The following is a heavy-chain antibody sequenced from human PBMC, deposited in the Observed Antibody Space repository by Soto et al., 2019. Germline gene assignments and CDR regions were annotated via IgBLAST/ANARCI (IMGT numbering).Heavy chain of an antibody. J-gene: IGHJ6*02. CDR3: AKGYSSAYQYYYYAMDV. Sequence: GGSLRLSCAASGFTFSDYGMHWVRQAPGKGLEWVAVISFDGSNKYHADSVKGRFTISRDNSKNTLYLQMSSLRIEDTGVYYCAKGYSSAYQYYYYAMDVWGQGTTVTVSS. D-gene: IGHD6-6*01. V-gene: IGHV3-30*18. CDR2: ISFDGSNK. CDR1: GFTFSDYG.